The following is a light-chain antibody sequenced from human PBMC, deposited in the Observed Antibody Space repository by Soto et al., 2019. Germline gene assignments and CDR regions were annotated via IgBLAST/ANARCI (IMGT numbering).Light chain of an antibody. J-gene: IGKJ4*01. CDR2: AAS. CDR3: QQTYITPLT. V-gene: IGKV1-39*01. Sequence: DIPMTQSPSSLSASVGDRVTITCRASQSISSYLNWYQQKPGKAPKLLIYAASSLQSGVPSRFSGSGSGTDFTLTISSLQPEDFATYYCQQTYITPLTFGGGTKVEIK. CDR1: QSISSY.